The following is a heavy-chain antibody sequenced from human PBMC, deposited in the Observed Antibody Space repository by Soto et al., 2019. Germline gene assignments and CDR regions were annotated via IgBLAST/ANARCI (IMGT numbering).Heavy chain of an antibody. D-gene: IGHD6-19*01. CDR2: TYYRSKWYN. Sequence: SQTLSLTCAISGDTVSSNSATWNWIRQSPSRGLEWLGRTYYRSKWYNDYAXXXXXXXTINPDTSKNQFSLQLNSVTPEDTAVYYCAREVAGRFDYWAQGTLVTVSS. V-gene: IGHV6-1*01. J-gene: IGHJ4*02. CDR1: GDTVSSNSAT. CDR3: AREVAGRFDY.